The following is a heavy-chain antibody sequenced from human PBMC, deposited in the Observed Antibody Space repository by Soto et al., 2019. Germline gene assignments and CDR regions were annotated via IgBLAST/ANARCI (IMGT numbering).Heavy chain of an antibody. CDR2: ISTSGST. D-gene: IGHD2-15*01. CDR1: GGSISDYY. Sequence: PSETLSLTCTVSGGSISDYYWTWIRQPAGKGLEWIGRISTSGSTNYSPSLKSRVTLSVDTSKNQFSLKLNSVTAADTAVYYCARGLGGNNWFDPWGQGTLVTVSS. V-gene: IGHV4-4*07. J-gene: IGHJ5*02. CDR3: ARGLGGNNWFDP.